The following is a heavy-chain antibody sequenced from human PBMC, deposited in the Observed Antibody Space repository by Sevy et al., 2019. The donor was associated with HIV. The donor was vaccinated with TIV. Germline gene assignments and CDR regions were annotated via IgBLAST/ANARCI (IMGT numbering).Heavy chain of an antibody. D-gene: IGHD6-19*01. CDR2: ISSSSSTM. CDR1: GFTFSSYS. CDR3: AGDRWLVTPTDDY. J-gene: IGHJ4*02. Sequence: GGSLRLSCAASGFTFSSYSMNWVRQAPGKGLEWVSSISSSSSTMYNADSVKGRFTISRDNAKNSLYLQMNSLRDEDTAGYYCAGDRWLVTPTDDYWGPGTLVTVSS. V-gene: IGHV3-48*02.